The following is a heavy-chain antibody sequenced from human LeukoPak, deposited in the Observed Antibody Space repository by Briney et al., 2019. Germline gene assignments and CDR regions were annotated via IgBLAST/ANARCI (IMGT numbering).Heavy chain of an antibody. V-gene: IGHV4-34*01. J-gene: IGHJ4*02. CDR1: GGSFSGYY. Sequence: PSETLSLTCAVYGGSFSGYYWSWIRQPPGKGLEWIGEINHSGSTNYNPSLKSRVTISVDTSKNQFSLKLSSVTAADTAVYYCARGRLVRADHWGQGTLVTVSS. D-gene: IGHD3-22*01. CDR3: ARGRLVRADH. CDR2: INHSGST.